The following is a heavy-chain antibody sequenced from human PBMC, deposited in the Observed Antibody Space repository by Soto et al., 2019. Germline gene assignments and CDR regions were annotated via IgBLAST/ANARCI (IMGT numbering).Heavy chain of an antibody. CDR1: GFTFSDFS. CDR3: ARDFWSGYCFDY. CDR2: ISRSSSTI. Sequence: GGSLRLSCAASGFTFSDFSMNWVRQAPGKGLEWVSYISRSSSTIYYADSVKGRFTISRDNAKNSLYLQMNSLRAEDTAVYYCARDFWSGYCFDYWGQGTLVTVSS. V-gene: IGHV3-48*01. J-gene: IGHJ4*02. D-gene: IGHD3-3*01.